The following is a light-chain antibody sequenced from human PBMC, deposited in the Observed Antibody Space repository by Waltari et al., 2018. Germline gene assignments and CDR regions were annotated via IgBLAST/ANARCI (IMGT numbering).Light chain of an antibody. J-gene: IGLJ7*01. Sequence: QSVLTQPPSVSAAPGPRVTISCSGGSSNIGNNYVSWYRQFPGTAPKLLIYENTERPSGIPGRFSGSKSGTSATLDITGLQAGDEADDYCGTWDSSLSGAVFGGGTHVTVL. V-gene: IGLV1-51*02. CDR1: SSNIGNNY. CDR2: ENT. CDR3: GTWDSSLSGAV.